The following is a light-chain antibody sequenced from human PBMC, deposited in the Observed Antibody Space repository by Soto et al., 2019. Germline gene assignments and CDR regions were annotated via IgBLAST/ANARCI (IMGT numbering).Light chain of an antibody. CDR2: EVV. CDR3: KSYAGSNTYV. Sequence: QSVLTQPPPASGSPGQSVTISCTGTKNDIGVYDFVSWYQHHPGKAPRLIIYEVVKRPSGVSDRFSGSKSGNTASLTVSGLQAADEADYYCKSYAGSNTYVFGSGTKVTVL. CDR1: KNDIGVYDF. V-gene: IGLV2-8*01. J-gene: IGLJ1*01.